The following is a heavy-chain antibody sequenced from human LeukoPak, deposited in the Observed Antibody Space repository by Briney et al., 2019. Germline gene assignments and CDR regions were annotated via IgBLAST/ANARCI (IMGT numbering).Heavy chain of an antibody. D-gene: IGHD3-10*01. CDR3: AKSKGTLWFGELYDY. V-gene: IGHV3-23*01. J-gene: IGHJ4*02. CDR2: ISGSGAYT. CDR1: GFTFNNYA. Sequence: GGSLRLSCAVSGFTFNNYAMTWVRQAPGKGLEWVSAISGSGAYTYYAESVKGRFTISRANSKNTLYLQMNSLRAEDTALYYCAKSKGTLWFGELYDYWGQGTPVTVSS.